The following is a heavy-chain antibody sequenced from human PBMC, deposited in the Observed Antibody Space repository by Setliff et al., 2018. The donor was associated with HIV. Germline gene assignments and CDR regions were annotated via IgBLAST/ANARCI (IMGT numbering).Heavy chain of an antibody. D-gene: IGHD6-6*01. CDR2: IYYSGSP. CDR3: ARTDHTSSSDF. V-gene: IGHV4-59*11. CDR1: GGSISSHY. Sequence: PSEPLSLTCTVSGGSISSHYWTWIRQPPGKELEWIGSIYYSGSPNYNPSLKSRVTMSVDTSKNQFSLKLTSVTAADTAVYFCARTDHTSSSDFWGQGTLVTVSS. J-gene: IGHJ4*02.